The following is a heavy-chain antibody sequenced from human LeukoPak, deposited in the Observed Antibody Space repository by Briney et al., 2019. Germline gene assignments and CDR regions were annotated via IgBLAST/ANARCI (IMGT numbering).Heavy chain of an antibody. Sequence: PSETLFLTCTVSGGSISSYYWSWIRQPAGKGLAWIGRIFTSGSTHYNPSLKSRVTMSVDTSKNQFSLRLSSVTAADTAVYYCARLATAGYLNYWGQGTLVTVSS. D-gene: IGHD6-13*01. V-gene: IGHV4-4*07. CDR1: GGSISSYY. CDR2: IFTSGST. CDR3: ARLATAGYLNY. J-gene: IGHJ4*02.